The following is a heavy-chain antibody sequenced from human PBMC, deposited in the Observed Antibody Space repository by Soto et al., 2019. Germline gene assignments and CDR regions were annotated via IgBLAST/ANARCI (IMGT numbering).Heavy chain of an antibody. J-gene: IGHJ6*02. CDR2: IIPIFDIT. CDR3: ARPDEGGYSSNHHYYYALDV. Sequence: SVKVSCKASGGTFRSYSISWVRQAPGQGLEWMGGIIPIFDITNYAQKFQGRVTITADESTSTAYMELSSLGSDDTAVYYCARPDEGGYSSNHHYYYALDVWDQGTTVTVSS. CDR1: GGTFRSYS. D-gene: IGHD3-22*01. V-gene: IGHV1-69*13.